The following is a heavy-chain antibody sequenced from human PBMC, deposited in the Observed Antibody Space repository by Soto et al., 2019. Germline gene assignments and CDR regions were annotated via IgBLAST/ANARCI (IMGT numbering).Heavy chain of an antibody. Sequence: QGQLVESGGGVVQPGRSLRLSCAASGFTFSNYAMHWVRQAPGQGLEWVAVISYDGSNKYYADSVKGRLTISRDNSKNKLFLQMNSLRPEDTAVYYCARDDSPTFGYFEVWGRGTLVTVSS. D-gene: IGHD3-3*01. CDR2: ISYDGSNK. V-gene: IGHV3-30-3*01. CDR3: ARDDSPTFGYFEV. CDR1: GFTFSNYA. J-gene: IGHJ2*01.